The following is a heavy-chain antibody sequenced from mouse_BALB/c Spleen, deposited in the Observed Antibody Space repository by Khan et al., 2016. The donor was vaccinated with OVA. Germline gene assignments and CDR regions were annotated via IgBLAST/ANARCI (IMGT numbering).Heavy chain of an antibody. CDR1: GYTFTSYW. CDR2: INPTSGYT. CDR3: ARDRMDY. J-gene: IGHJ2*01. V-gene: IGHV1-7*01. Sequence: QVQLKQSGAELAKPGASVKMSCKASGYTFTSYWMHWIQQRPGQGLEWLGYINPTSGYTDYNHKFKDKATLTADKSSSTAYMQLSSLTTDDSAVYYCARDRMDYWGQGTALTVSS.